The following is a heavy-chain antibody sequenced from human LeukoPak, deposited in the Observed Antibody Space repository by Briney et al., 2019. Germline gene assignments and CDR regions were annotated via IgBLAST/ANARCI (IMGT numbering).Heavy chain of an antibody. D-gene: IGHD5-18*01. Sequence: GESLKISCKGSGYSFTSYWIGWVRQMPGKGLEWMGIIYPGDSDTRYSPSFQGQVTISADKSISTAYLQWSSLKASDTAMYYCARHAPSCIQLWPTRDAFDIWGQGTMVTVSS. CDR3: ARHAPSCIQLWPTRDAFDI. V-gene: IGHV5-51*01. CDR2: IYPGDSDT. CDR1: GYSFTSYW. J-gene: IGHJ3*02.